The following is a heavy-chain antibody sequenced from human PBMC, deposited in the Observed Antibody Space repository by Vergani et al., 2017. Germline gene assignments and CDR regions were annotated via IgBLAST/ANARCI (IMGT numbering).Heavy chain of an antibody. Sequence: QVQLVESGGGVVQPGRSLRLSCAASGFTFNQYGMHWVHQAPGKGLEWVAVTWYDGNNKQYADSVKGRFTISRDNSKSTMYLQMSSLRSEDTAIYYCARGDYGILTGYRYWGQGTLVTVSA. D-gene: IGHD3-9*01. V-gene: IGHV3-33*01. J-gene: IGHJ4*02. CDR3: ARGDYGILTGYRY. CDR1: GFTFNQYG. CDR2: TWYDGNNK.